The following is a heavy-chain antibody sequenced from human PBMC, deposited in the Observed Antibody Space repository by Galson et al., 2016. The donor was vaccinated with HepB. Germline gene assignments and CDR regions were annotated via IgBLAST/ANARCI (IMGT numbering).Heavy chain of an antibody. CDR2: INPDSGGT. V-gene: IGHV1-2*02. J-gene: IGHJ4*02. Sequence: SVKVSCKASGYTFTGYYMHWVRQAPGQGLEWMGWINPDSGGTNYAQKFQGRVTMTRDTSISTAYMELSSLRSDDTAVYYCARDGDYVWGSYPDYWGQGTLVTVSS. CDR1: GYTFTGYY. D-gene: IGHD3-16*01. CDR3: ARDGDYVWGSYPDY.